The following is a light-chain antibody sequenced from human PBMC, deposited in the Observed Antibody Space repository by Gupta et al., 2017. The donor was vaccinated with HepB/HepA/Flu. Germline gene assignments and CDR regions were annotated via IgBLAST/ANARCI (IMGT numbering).Light chain of an antibody. J-gene: IGLJ1*01. Sequence: SHELTQPLSVSVSPGQTARSTCSGDALANQYAYWYQQKPGKDPVVIIYKDSGRPSWIPERFSCSSSGTTATFPTSAVQVEDEADYYCHSADTSGTHYVFGTGTTVTVL. CDR1: ALANQY. CDR2: KDS. V-gene: IGLV3-25*03. CDR3: HSADTSGTHYV.